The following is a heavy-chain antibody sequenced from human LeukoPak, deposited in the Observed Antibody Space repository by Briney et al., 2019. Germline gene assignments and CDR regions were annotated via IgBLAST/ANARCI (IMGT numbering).Heavy chain of an antibody. J-gene: IGHJ4*02. CDR1: GFTFSNYS. V-gene: IGHV3-21*03. CDR3: ARQFIDYNILTGYYSYFDY. D-gene: IGHD3-9*01. Sequence: GGSLRLSCAASGFTFSNYSMNWVRQAPGKGLEWVSSISSRSSYIYYADSVKGRFTISRDNAKNSLYLQMNSLRAEDTAVYYCARQFIDYNILTGYYSYFDYWGQGTVVTVSS. CDR2: ISSRSSYI.